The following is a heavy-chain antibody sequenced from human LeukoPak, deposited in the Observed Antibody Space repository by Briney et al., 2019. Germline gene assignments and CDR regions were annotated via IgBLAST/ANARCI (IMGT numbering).Heavy chain of an antibody. CDR3: ARDINYYGDYFDN. CDR1: GFTFSSYA. J-gene: IGHJ4*02. D-gene: IGHD4-17*01. Sequence: GGSLRLSCAASGFTFSSYAMNWVRQAPGKGLEWVSYISSSSTTIYYADSVKGRFTISRDNAKNSLCLQMNSLRVEDTAVYYCARDINYYGDYFDNWGQGTLVTVSS. CDR2: ISSSSTTI. V-gene: IGHV3-48*04.